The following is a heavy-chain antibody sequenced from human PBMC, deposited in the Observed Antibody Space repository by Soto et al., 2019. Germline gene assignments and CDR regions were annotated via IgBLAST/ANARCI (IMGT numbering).Heavy chain of an antibody. J-gene: IGHJ4*02. Sequence: EVQLLESGGGLVQPAGSLRLSCAASGFTFSIYTMSWFRQAPGKGLEWVSSIYGNGRSTFYSASVKGRFTISRDNSGNTVYLQMSSLRAEDTAIYYCAKDFTPDSRWDIDYWSQGSLVTVSS. V-gene: IGHV3-23*01. CDR3: AKDFTPDSRWDIDY. D-gene: IGHD1-26*01. CDR1: GFTFSIYT. CDR2: IYGNGRST.